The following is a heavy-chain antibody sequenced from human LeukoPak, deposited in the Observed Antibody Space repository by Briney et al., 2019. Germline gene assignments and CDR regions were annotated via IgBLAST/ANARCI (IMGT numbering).Heavy chain of an antibody. CDR1: GFTFSSYG. D-gene: IGHD3-10*01. V-gene: IGHV3-23*01. J-gene: IGHJ4*02. CDR3: AKGYYGSGSYGWFDY. CDR2: ISGSGGST. Sequence: GGSLRLSCAASGFTFSSYGMSWVRQAPGKGLEWVSAISGSGGSTYYADSVKGRFTISRDNSKNTLFLHMNSLRAEDTAVYSCAKGYYGSGSYGWFDYWGQGTLGTVSS.